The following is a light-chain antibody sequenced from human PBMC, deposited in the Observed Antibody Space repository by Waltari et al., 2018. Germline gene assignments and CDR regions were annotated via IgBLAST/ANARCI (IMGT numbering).Light chain of an antibody. CDR3: QQYNDWPQT. Sequence: EIVMTQSPATLSVSSGERATLSCRASQTVGSNLAWYQQKPGQAPRLLIYSASTRDTGIPARFSGRGSGTEFTLTISSLQSEDFAVYYCQQYNDWPQTFGQGTKVEI. V-gene: IGKV3-15*01. J-gene: IGKJ1*01. CDR1: QTVGSN. CDR2: SAS.